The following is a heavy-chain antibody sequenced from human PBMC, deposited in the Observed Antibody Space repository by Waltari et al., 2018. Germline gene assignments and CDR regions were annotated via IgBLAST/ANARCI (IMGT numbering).Heavy chain of an antibody. D-gene: IGHD1-20*01. CDR3: ARLAITGAYYYYGMDV. CDR1: GGSISSSSYY. CDR2: IYHSGST. J-gene: IGHJ6*02. Sequence: QLQLQESGPGLVKPSETLSLTCTVSGGSISSSSYYWGWIRQPPGKGLEWIGSIYHSGSTYYNPSLKSRVTISVDTSKNQFSLKLSSVTAADTAVYYCARLAITGAYYYYGMDVWGQGTTVTVSS. V-gene: IGHV4-39*07.